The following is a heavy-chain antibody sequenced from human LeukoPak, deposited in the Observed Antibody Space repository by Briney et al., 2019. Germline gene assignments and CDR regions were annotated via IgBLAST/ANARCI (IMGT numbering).Heavy chain of an antibody. CDR2: IYPGDSDT. D-gene: IGHD4-11*01. Sequence: PGESLKISCKGSGYRFTSSWIGLVRQMPGKGLEWMGIIYPGDSDTRYSPSFQGQVTISADKSISTAYLQWSSLKASDAAMYYCATSRLGYFDYWGQGTLVTVSS. CDR3: ATSRLGYFDY. CDR1: GYRFTSSW. J-gene: IGHJ4*02. V-gene: IGHV5-51*01.